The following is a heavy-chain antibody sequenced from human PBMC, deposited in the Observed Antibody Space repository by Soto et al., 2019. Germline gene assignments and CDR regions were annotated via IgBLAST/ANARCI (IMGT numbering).Heavy chain of an antibody. CDR2: IYHTGTT. J-gene: IGHJ6*02. V-gene: IGHV4-30-2*01. D-gene: IGHD3-3*01. Sequence: QLQLRESGSGLVKSSQTLSLTCAVSGGSISTSDYSRSWIRQPPGRGLEWLGSIYHTGTTHYIPSLKSRLTMSLDKSKNQFSLDLTSVTAADTALYYCVRERTIFGVAPGGGVDVWGQGTTVTVSS. CDR1: GGSISTSDYS. CDR3: VRERTIFGVAPGGGVDV.